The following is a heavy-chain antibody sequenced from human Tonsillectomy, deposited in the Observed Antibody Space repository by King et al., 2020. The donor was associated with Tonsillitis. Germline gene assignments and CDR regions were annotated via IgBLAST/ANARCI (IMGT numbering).Heavy chain of an antibody. J-gene: IGHJ3*01. CDR1: GGTFNNYA. V-gene: IGHV1-69*18. Sequence: VQLVESGAEMRRPGSSVKVSCKASGGTFNNYAIYWVRQAPGHGPEWMGSFTPVLGTTNYAQTVQGRVTITADESTNTAYMELISLRSEDTAVYYCVLGISAFDVWGQGTMVTVSS. CDR2: FTPVLGTT. CDR3: VLGISAFDV. D-gene: IGHD7-27*01.